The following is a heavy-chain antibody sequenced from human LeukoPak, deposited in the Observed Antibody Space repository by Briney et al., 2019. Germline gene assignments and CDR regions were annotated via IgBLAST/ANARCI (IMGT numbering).Heavy chain of an antibody. V-gene: IGHV3-7*01. CDR1: GFTVDTYW. J-gene: IGHJ4*02. CDR3: VAWGSLVV. D-gene: IGHD3-16*01. Sequence: GGSLRLSCVASGFTVDTYWMSWVRQAPGKGLDWVAHIKEDGTRKYYVDSVRGRFTISRDNAKNPLFLQMNSLGVEDTAVFYCVAWGSLVVWGQGTLVTVSS. CDR2: IKEDGTRK.